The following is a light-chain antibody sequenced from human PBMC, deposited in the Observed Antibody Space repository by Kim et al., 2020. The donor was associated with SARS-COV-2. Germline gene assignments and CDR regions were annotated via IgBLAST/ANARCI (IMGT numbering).Light chain of an antibody. CDR3: QAWDSSTVV. Sequence: SYELTQPPSVSVSPGQTASITCSGDKWGDTYACWYQQKPGQSPVLVIYQDSKRPSGIPERFSGSNSGNTATLTISGPQAMDEADYYCQAWDSSTVVFGGG. CDR1: KWGDTY. CDR2: QDS. J-gene: IGLJ2*01. V-gene: IGLV3-1*01.